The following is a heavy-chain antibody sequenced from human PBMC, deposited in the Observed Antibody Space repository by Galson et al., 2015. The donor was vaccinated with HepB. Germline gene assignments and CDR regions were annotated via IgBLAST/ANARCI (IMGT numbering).Heavy chain of an antibody. CDR2: ISGSGGST. CDR1: GFTFSNYA. J-gene: IGHJ4*02. D-gene: IGHD3-22*01. CDR3: AKANAGITMIVVVVTTWDY. V-gene: IGHV3-23*01. Sequence: SLRLSCAASGFTFSNYAMSWVRQAPGKGLEWVSGISGSGGSTFYADFVKGRFTISRDNSKNTLYLQMNSLRAEDTAIYYCAKANAGITMIVVVVTTWDYWGQGTLVTVSS.